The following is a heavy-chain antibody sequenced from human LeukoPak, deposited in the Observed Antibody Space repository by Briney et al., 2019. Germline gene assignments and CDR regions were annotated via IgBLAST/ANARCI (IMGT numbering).Heavy chain of an antibody. CDR1: GFTFSNYW. V-gene: IGHV3-74*01. CDR2: INSDGSTT. D-gene: IGHD5-18*01. J-gene: IGHJ3*02. Sequence: GGSLRLSCAASGFTFSNYWMHWVRQAPGKGLVWVSRINSDGSTTTYADSVKGRFTISRDNAKNTLYLQMNSLRAEDTAVYYCARAPPPSGYAYHFDIWGQGTMVTVSS. CDR3: ARAPPPSGYAYHFDI.